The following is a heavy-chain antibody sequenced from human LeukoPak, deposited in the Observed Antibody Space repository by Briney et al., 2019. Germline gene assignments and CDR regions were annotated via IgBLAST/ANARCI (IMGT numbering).Heavy chain of an antibody. CDR2: IRSKAYGGTP. V-gene: IGHV3-49*04. CDR1: GFTFGDYA. Sequence: GRSLRLSCTGSGFTFGDYAMNWGRQAPGKGLEWVGFIRSKAYGGTPEYAASVKGRFTISRDDSKSIAYLQMNSLKTEDTAVYYCTRVIVATKDYWGQGTLVTVSS. D-gene: IGHD5-12*01. CDR3: TRVIVATKDY. J-gene: IGHJ4*02.